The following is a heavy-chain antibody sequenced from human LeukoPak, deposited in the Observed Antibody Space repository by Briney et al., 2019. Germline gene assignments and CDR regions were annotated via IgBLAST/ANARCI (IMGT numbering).Heavy chain of an antibody. V-gene: IGHV1-2*04. Sequence: ASVKVSCKASGYTFTGYYTHWVRQAPGQGLEWMGWINPNSGGTNYAQKFQGWVTMTRDTPISTAYMELSRLRSDDTAVYYRAREQRVVPAATLVYWGQGTLVTVSS. D-gene: IGHD2-2*01. CDR1: GYTFTGYY. CDR3: AREQRVVPAATLVY. J-gene: IGHJ4*02. CDR2: INPNSGGT.